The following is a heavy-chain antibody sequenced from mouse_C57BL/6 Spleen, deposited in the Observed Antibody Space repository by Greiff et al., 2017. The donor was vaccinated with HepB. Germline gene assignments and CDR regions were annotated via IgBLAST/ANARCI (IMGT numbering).Heavy chain of an antibody. D-gene: IGHD3-2*02. V-gene: IGHV1-69*01. J-gene: IGHJ3*01. CDR2: IDPSDSYT. CDR1: GYTFTSYW. CDR3: ARGTAQAAWFAY. Sequence: QVQLQQPGAELVMPGASVKLSCKASGYTFTSYWMHWVKQRPGQGLEWIGEIDPSDSYTNYNQQFKGKSTLTVDKSSSTAYMQLSSLTSEDSAVYYCARGTAQAAWFAYWGQGTLVTVSA.